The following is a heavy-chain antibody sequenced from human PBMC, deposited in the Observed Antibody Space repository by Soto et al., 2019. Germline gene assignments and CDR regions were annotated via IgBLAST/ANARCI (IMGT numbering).Heavy chain of an antibody. V-gene: IGHV3-30-3*01. J-gene: IGHJ4*02. CDR3: ARAGQYSSSWYQGYYFDY. Sequence: GGSLRLSCAASGFTFSSYAMHWVRQAPGKGLEWVAVISYDGSNKYYADSVKGRFTISRDNSKNTLYLQMNSLRAEDTAVYYCARAGQYSSSWYQGYYFDYWGQGTLVTVSS. D-gene: IGHD6-13*01. CDR2: ISYDGSNK. CDR1: GFTFSSYA.